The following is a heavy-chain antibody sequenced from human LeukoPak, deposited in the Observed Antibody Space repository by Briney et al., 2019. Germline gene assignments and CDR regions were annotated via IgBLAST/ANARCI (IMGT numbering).Heavy chain of an antibody. CDR1: GGSISSGSYY. J-gene: IGHJ4*02. Sequence: PSQTLSLTCTVSGGSISSGSYYWSWIRQPPGKGLEWIGYIYYSGSTNYNPSLKSRVTISVDTSKNQFSLKLSSVTAADTAVYYCARAAVAGTQKLFDYWGQGTLVTVSS. V-gene: IGHV4-61*01. CDR2: IYYSGST. CDR3: ARAAVAGTQKLFDY. D-gene: IGHD6-19*01.